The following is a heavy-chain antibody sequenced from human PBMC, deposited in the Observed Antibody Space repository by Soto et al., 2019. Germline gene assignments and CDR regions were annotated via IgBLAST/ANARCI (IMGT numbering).Heavy chain of an antibody. CDR1: GDTLTSYT. CDR3: VAGRGLGDGFDP. V-gene: IGHV1-3*01. CDR2: INGGNGHT. Sequence: QVQLVQSGAEVKKPGASVRVSCEVYGDTLTSYTIHWLRQAAGQRPEWMGWINGGNGHTKYSQKFQGAVTFTRDTSASTAYIDLNILRSEDTALYYCVAGRGLGDGFDPWGQGTLVTVSS. D-gene: IGHD3-16*01. J-gene: IGHJ5*02.